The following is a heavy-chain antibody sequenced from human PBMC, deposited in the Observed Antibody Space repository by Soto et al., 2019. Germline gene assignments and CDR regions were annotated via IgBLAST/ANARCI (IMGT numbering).Heavy chain of an antibody. Sequence: HPGGSLRLSCAASGFTFSSYAMSWVRQAPGKGLEWVSAISGSGGSTYYADSVKGRFTISRDNSKNTLYLQMNSLRAEDTAVYYCAKDPQGCSSTSCSTTGDYWGQGTLVTVSS. CDR3: AKDPQGCSSTSCSTTGDY. J-gene: IGHJ4*02. CDR2: ISGSGGST. CDR1: GFTFSSYA. D-gene: IGHD2-2*01. V-gene: IGHV3-23*01.